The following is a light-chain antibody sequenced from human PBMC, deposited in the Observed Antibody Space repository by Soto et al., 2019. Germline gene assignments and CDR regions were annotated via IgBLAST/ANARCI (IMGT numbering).Light chain of an antibody. CDR3: KHYDNWPIT. CDR2: GAS. CDR1: QSVSSN. V-gene: IGKV3-15*01. Sequence: EIVMTQSPATLSVSPGERATLSCRASQSVSSNLAWYQQKPGQAPRLLIYGASTRATGFPARFSGSRSGTEFTLTIRSLQSEDFAIYYCKHYDNWPITVGQGTRLEIK. J-gene: IGKJ5*01.